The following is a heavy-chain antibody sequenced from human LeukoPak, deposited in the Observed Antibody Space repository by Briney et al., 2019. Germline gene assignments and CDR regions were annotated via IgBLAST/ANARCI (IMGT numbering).Heavy chain of an antibody. Sequence: GGSLRLSCAASGFTFSSYGMHWVRQAPGKGLELVAVISYDGSNKYYADSVKGRFTISRDNSKNTLYLQMNSLRAEDTAVYYCAKEIAVAGTIPDYWGQGALVTVSS. CDR3: AKEIAVAGTIPDY. D-gene: IGHD6-19*01. CDR2: ISYDGSNK. V-gene: IGHV3-30*18. J-gene: IGHJ4*02. CDR1: GFTFSSYG.